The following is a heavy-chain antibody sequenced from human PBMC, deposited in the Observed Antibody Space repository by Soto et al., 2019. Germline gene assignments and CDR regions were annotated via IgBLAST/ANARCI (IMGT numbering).Heavy chain of an antibody. Sequence: QVQLVQSGAEVKKPGSSVKVSCKASGGTFSSYAISWVRQAPGQGLEWMGGIIPNSGETNFAQTFRGRVTMTTDTSISTAFMELSRLTSDDTAVYYCARGGLYSYPYWGQGTLVTVSS. V-gene: IGHV1-69*06. D-gene: IGHD3-16*02. CDR1: GGTFSSYA. CDR3: ARGGLYSYPY. CDR2: IIPNSGET. J-gene: IGHJ4*02.